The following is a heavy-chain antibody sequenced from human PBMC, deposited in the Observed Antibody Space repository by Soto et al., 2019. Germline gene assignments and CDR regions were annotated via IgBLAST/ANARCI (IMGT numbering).Heavy chain of an antibody. V-gene: IGHV3-23*01. D-gene: IGHD3-22*01. CDR2: VSGSGRNT. J-gene: IGHJ2*01. CDR1: GFPFSSYA. Sequence: GGSLRLSCAASGFPFSSYAMSWVRQAPGKGLEWVSAVSGSGRNTYYADSVKGRFTISRDNSKNTLSLQMSSLRAEDTAVYYCAKDLGSYYDSSGYYDVWYFDLWGRGTLVTVSS. CDR3: AKDLGSYYDSSGYYDVWYFDL.